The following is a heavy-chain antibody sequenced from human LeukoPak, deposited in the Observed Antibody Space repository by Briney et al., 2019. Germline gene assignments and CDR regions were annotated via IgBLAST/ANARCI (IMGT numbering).Heavy chain of an antibody. CDR2: VYYSGST. D-gene: IGHD3-22*01. Sequence: SETLSLTCTVSGGSISSSSYFWGWIRQPPGKGLEWIGSVYYSGSTHYNPSLKSRVTISIDTSKNQVSLKLSSVTAADTAVYYCASFYDSSGYYSQGYWGQGTLVTVSS. J-gene: IGHJ4*02. CDR3: ASFYDSSGYYSQGY. V-gene: IGHV4-39*07. CDR1: GGSISSSSYF.